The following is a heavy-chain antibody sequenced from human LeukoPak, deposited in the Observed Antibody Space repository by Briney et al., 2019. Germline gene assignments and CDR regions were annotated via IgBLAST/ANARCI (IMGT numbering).Heavy chain of an antibody. CDR2: IHTSGST. D-gene: IGHD2-2*02. V-gene: IGHV4-61*02. CDR3: ARSDIVVVPAAISYYYYYRDV. Sequence: KASETLFLTCTVSGGSISSGNYYWSWIRQPAGKGLEWIGRIHTSGSTNYNLSLKSRVTISVDTSKYQFSLKLSSVTAADTAVYYCARSDIVVVPAAISYYYYYRDVWGKGTTVTVSS. CDR1: GGSISSGNYY. J-gene: IGHJ6*03.